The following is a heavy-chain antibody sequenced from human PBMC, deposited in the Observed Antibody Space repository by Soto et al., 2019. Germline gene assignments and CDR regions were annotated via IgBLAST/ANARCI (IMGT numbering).Heavy chain of an antibody. CDR2: INPNSGGT. Sequence: QVQLVQSGAEVKKPGASVKVSCKASGYTFTGYYMHWVRQAPGQGLEWMGWINPNSGGTNYAQKFQGWVTMTRDTSISTAYMELSRLSSDDTAVYYCARSKYCSGGSCPSPAFDIWGQGTMVTVSS. CDR1: GYTFTGYY. V-gene: IGHV1-2*04. CDR3: ARSKYCSGGSCPSPAFDI. J-gene: IGHJ3*02. D-gene: IGHD2-15*01.